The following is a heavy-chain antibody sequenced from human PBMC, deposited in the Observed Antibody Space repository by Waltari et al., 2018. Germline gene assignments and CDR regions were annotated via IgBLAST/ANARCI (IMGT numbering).Heavy chain of an antibody. V-gene: IGHV3-23*03. CDR2: IYSGGST. CDR1: GFTFSSYA. Sequence: EVQLLESGGGLVQPGGSLRLSCAASGFTFSSYAMSWVRQAPGKGLEWVSVIYSGGSTYYADSVKVRFTISRDNSKNTLYLQMNILRAEDTAVYYCAKDWSSRLGVFDYWGQGTLVTVSS. CDR3: AKDWSSRLGVFDY. D-gene: IGHD1-26*01. J-gene: IGHJ4*02.